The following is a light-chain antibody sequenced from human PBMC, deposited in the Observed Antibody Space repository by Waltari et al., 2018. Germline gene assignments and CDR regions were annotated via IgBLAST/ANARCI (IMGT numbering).Light chain of an antibody. CDR3: QQYGNSPRYT. J-gene: IGKJ2*01. V-gene: IGKV3-20*01. CDR1: QSVSGSY. CDR2: GAS. Sequence: DIVLTQSPGTLSLSPGERATRSCRASQSVSGSYLAWYQQKPGQAPRLLIYGASSRAPGVPDRFGGSGSGTDFTLTISRLEPEDFAVYYCQQYGNSPRYTFGQGTKLEIK.